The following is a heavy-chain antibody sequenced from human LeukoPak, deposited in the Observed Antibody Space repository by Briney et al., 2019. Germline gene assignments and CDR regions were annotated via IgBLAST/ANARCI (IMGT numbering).Heavy chain of an antibody. J-gene: IGHJ5*02. D-gene: IGHD6-19*01. Sequence: SETLSPTCAVYGGSFTNYYWNWIRQPPGKGLEWIGEINHSGSTNYKPSLKSRVTISVDTSKNQFSLKLRSVIAADTAVCYCARHRIAVAGLLKPNWFDPRGQGTLVTVSS. CDR2: INHSGST. CDR1: GGSFTNYY. CDR3: ARHRIAVAGLLKPNWFDP. V-gene: IGHV4-34*01.